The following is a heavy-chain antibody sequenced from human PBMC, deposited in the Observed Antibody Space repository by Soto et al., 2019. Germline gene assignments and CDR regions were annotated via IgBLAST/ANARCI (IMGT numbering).Heavy chain of an antibody. CDR3: ARRGGKFYYYMDV. CDR2: IKKDGSEK. CDR1: GFTFSSYW. J-gene: IGHJ6*03. Sequence: GGSLRLSCAASGFTFSSYWMSWVRQAPGKGLEWGANIKKDGSEKNYVDSVKGRFTISRDNAKNSLYLQMNSLRAEDTAVYYCARRGGKFYYYMDVWGKGTTVTVSS. V-gene: IGHV3-7*01.